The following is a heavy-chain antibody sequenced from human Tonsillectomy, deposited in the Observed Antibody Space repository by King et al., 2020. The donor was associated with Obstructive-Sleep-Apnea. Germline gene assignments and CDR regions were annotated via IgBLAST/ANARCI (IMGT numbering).Heavy chain of an antibody. CDR1: GGSFSGYY. CDR3: ARGPAFLTGLSSCAFDI. CDR2: INHSGST. J-gene: IGHJ3*02. D-gene: IGHD3-9*01. V-gene: IGHV4-34*01. Sequence: VQLQQWGAGLLKPSETLSLTCAVYGGSFSGYYWSWIRQPPGKGLEWIGEINHSGSTNYNPSLKSGDTISVDTSKNQFSLKLRSVTAADTAVYYCARGPAFLTGLSSCAFDIWGQGTMVTVSS.